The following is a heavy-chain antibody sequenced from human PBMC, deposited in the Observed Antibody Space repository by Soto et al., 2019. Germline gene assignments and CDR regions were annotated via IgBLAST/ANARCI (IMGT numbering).Heavy chain of an antibody. CDR2: IRSKTDGGTT. D-gene: IGHD5-12*01. J-gene: IGHJ4*02. CDR3: TTLYSGYDYVGY. CDR1: RFPFSDAW. V-gene: IGHV3-15*01. Sequence: LRLSCAASRFPFSDAWMSWVRQAPGKGLEWVGRIRSKTDGGTTEYAAPVKGRFTISRDDSKNTLYLQMNSLKTEDTAVYYCTTLYSGYDYVGYWGQGTLVTVS.